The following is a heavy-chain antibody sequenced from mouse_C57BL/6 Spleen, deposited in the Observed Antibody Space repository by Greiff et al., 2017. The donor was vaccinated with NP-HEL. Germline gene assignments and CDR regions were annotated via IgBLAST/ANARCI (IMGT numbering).Heavy chain of an antibody. D-gene: IGHD1-1*02. CDR2: ISDGGSYT. Sequence: EVKLMESGGGLVKPGGSLKLSCAASGFTFSSYAMSWVRQTPEKRLEWVATISDGGSYTYYPDNVKGRFTISRDNAKNNLYLQMSHLKSEDTAMYYCARDSWSDYWGQGTTLTVSS. CDR3: ARDSWSDY. V-gene: IGHV5-4*01. CDR1: GFTFSSYA. J-gene: IGHJ2*01.